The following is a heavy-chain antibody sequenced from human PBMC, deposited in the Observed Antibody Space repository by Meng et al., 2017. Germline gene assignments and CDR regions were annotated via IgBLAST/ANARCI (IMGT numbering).Heavy chain of an antibody. D-gene: IGHD5-18*01. V-gene: IGHV3-9*01. J-gene: IGHJ6*02. Sequence: GGSLRLSCAASGFTFDDYVMHWVRQAPGKDLEWVSGISCYRGSIGYADSVKGRFTISRDNAENSLYLQMNSLRGEDTALYYCAKDMNGVTIENSYYYGMEVWGQGTTVNVAS. CDR2: ISCYRGSI. CDR1: GFTFDDYV. CDR3: AKDMNGVTIENSYYYGMEV.